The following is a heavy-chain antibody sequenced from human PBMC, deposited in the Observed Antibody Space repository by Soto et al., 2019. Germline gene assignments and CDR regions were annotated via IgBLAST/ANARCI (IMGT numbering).Heavy chain of an antibody. D-gene: IGHD6-19*01. CDR2: INSNGGDT. CDR3: ARAGVGGWYDY. V-gene: IGHV3-64*01. Sequence: EVQLVDSGGGLVQPGGSLRLSCEASGFTFSSYAMHWVRQAPGKGLEYVSAINSNGGDTYYAKSVRGRFTISRDNSQNMLFLQMGSLRTDDMAVYYCARAGVGGWYDYWGQGTLVTVSS. CDR1: GFTFSSYA. J-gene: IGHJ4*02.